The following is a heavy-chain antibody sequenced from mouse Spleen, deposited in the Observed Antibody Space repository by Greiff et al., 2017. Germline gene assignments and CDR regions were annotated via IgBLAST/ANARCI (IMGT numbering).Heavy chain of an antibody. CDR1: GYAFSSSW. CDR2: IYPGDGAT. D-gene: IGHD2-4*01. J-gene: IGHJ3*01. Sequence: VQLVESGPELVKHGASVKISCKASGYAFSSSWLNWVKQWPGKGLEWIGRIYPGDGATHYDGKFKGKATLTADKSSSTAYMQLSRLTSEDSAVYYCAPYDYVFAYWGKGTLVTVSA. CDR3: APYDYVFAY. V-gene: IGHV1-82*01.